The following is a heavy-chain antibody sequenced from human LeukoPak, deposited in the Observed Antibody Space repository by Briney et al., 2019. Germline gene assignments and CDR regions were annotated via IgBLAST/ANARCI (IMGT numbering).Heavy chain of an antibody. CDR1: GFIISSYV. CDR2: IGASGGST. CDR3: AKDPRFGTAP. Sequence: GGSLRLSCAASGFIISSYVMSWVRQAPGKGLEWVSTIGASGGSTYYADSVKGRFTISRDNSKNALYLQMHSLRAEDTAVYYCAKDPRFGTAPWGQGTLVTVSS. V-gene: IGHV3-23*01. D-gene: IGHD2-8*02. J-gene: IGHJ5*02.